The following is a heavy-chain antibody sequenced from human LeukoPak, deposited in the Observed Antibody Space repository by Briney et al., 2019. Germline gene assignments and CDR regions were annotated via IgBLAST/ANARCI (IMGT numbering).Heavy chain of an antibody. CDR2: IYTSGSN. J-gene: IGHJ4*02. Sequence: SETLSLTCTVSGGSISSGSYYWSWIRQPAGKGLEWIGRIYTSGSNNYNPSLKSRVTISVDTSKNQFSLKLSSVTAADTAVYYCARQASHLDYWGQGTLVTVSS. CDR1: GGSISSGSYY. D-gene: IGHD2-2*01. V-gene: IGHV4-61*02. CDR3: ARQASHLDY.